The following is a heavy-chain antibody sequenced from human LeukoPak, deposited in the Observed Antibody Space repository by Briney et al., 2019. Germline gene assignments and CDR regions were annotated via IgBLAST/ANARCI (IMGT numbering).Heavy chain of an antibody. CDR1: GFTFSSYG. CDR3: AKDSGDYGDYEPGYFDY. Sequence: GGSLRLSCAASGFTFSSYGMHWVRQAPGKGLEWVAVISCDGSNKYYADSVKGRFTISRDNSKNTLYLQMNSLRAEDTAVYYCAKDSGDYGDYEPGYFDYWGQGTLVTVSS. J-gene: IGHJ4*02. V-gene: IGHV3-30*18. CDR2: ISCDGSNK. D-gene: IGHD4-17*01.